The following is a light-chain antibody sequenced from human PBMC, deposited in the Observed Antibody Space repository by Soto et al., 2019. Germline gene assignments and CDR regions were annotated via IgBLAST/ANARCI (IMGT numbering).Light chain of an antibody. Sequence: DAVLTQSPLSLPVTPGQPASISCRSSQSLEYTDGKTYLNWYQQRPGQSPRRLIYKVSNRDFGVPDGFSGSGSGTAFTLEISRVEAEDVGVYYCMQGSYWPWTFGQGTKVDIK. J-gene: IGKJ1*01. V-gene: IGKV2-30*01. CDR1: QSLEYTDGKTY. CDR3: MQGSYWPWT. CDR2: KVS.